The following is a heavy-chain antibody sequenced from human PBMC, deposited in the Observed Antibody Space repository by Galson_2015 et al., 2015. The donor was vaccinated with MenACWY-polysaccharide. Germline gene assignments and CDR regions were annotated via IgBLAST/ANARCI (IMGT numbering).Heavy chain of an antibody. CDR1: GFAFSNYW. V-gene: IGHV3-7*01. Sequence: SLRLSCAASGFAFSNYWMTWVRQAPGKGLEWVANIKKDGSEKYYVDSMKGRFTISRDNALYLQMNSLRAEDTAVYFCARGHYGMDVWGQATTVTVSS. J-gene: IGHJ6*02. CDR2: IKKDGSEK. CDR3: ARGHYGMDV.